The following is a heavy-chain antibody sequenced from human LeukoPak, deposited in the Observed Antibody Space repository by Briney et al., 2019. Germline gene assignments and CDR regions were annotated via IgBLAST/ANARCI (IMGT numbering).Heavy chain of an antibody. Sequence: SVKVPCKASGGTFSSYAISWVRQAPGQGLEWMGRIIPILGIANYAQKFQGRVTITADKSTSTAYMELSSLRSEDTAVYYCARSPTVVTPFDYWGQGTLVTVSS. CDR3: ARSPTVVTPFDY. D-gene: IGHD4-17*01. J-gene: IGHJ4*02. V-gene: IGHV1-69*04. CDR1: GGTFSSYA. CDR2: IIPILGIA.